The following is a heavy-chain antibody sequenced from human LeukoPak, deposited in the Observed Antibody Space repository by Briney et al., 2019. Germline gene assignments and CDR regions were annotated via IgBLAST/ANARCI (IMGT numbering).Heavy chain of an antibody. CDR3: AKVLGIAAAGTEDY. V-gene: IGHV3-33*06. D-gene: IGHD6-13*01. CDR2: IWYDGSNK. J-gene: IGHJ4*02. Sequence: PGGSLRLSCAASGFTFSSYGMHWVRQAPGKGLEWVAVIWYDGSNKYYADSVKGRFTISRDNSKNTLYLQVNSLRAEDTAVYYCAKVLGIAAAGTEDYWGQGTLVTVSS. CDR1: GFTFSSYG.